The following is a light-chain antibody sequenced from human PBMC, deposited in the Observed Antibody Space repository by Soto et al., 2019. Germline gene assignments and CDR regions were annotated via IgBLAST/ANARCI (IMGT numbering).Light chain of an antibody. Sequence: DLQMTQSPSSLSTSVGDRVTISCRASQGIRSFLAWYQQKPGKVPKLLIYAASTLQSGVPSRFSGSGSGTDFTLTISSLQPEDVATYYCQNYNSAPFTFGPGTKVDIK. J-gene: IGKJ3*01. CDR1: QGIRSF. V-gene: IGKV1-27*01. CDR3: QNYNSAPFT. CDR2: AAS.